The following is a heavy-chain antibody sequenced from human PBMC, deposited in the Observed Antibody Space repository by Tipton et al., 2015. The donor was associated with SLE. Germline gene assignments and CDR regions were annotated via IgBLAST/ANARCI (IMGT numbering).Heavy chain of an antibody. CDR3: AKDTGSSNYYYMDV. V-gene: IGHV3-23*01. CDR2: ISGSGGSK. D-gene: IGHD1-1*01. J-gene: IGHJ6*03. Sequence: SLRLSCAASGFTFSSYAMSWVRQAPGKGLEWVSGISGSGGSKYNADSVKGRFTISRDNSMNTLYLRMNSLRAEDTAVYYCAKDTGSSNYYYMDVWGKGTTVTVSS. CDR1: GFTFSSYA.